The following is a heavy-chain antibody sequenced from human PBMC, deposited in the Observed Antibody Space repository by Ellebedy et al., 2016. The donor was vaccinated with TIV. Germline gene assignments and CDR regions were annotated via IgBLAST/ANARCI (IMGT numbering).Heavy chain of an antibody. V-gene: IGHV4-59*01. Sequence: GSLRLXXTVSGGSISSYYWSWIRQPPGKGLEWIGYIYYSGSTNYNPSLKSRVTISVDTSKNQFSLKLSSVTAADTAVYYCARQYYDFWSNYYYYYMDVWGKGTTVTVSS. CDR2: IYYSGST. J-gene: IGHJ6*03. D-gene: IGHD3-3*01. CDR1: GGSISSYY. CDR3: ARQYYDFWSNYYYYYMDV.